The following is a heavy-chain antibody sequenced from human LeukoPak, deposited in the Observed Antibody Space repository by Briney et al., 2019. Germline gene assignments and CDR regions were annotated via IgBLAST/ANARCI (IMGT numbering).Heavy chain of an antibody. J-gene: IGHJ3*02. CDR3: VRQDGYYYDSSGYGDDVFDI. Sequence: GESLKISCKASGYSFSSYWIAWLRQMPGKGLEWMGVIYPGNSDTRCSPSFQGQVTISVDKSISTAYLQWSSLKASEAAMYYCVRQDGYYYDSSGYGDDVFDIWGQGTMVTVSS. V-gene: IGHV5-51*01. CDR2: IYPGNSDT. D-gene: IGHD3-22*01. CDR1: GYSFSSYW.